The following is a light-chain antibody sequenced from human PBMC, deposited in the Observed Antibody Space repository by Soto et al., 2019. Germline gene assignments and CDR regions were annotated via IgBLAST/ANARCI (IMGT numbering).Light chain of an antibody. CDR3: QQSYTGAFT. CDR2: SAS. CDR1: QSISYY. J-gene: IGKJ3*01. V-gene: IGKV1-39*01. Sequence: DIQMTQSPSSLSASVGDTITITCRASQSISYYLNWYQQTPGKAPSFLIYSASTLQSGVPSRFSGNGSGTDFTFTITSLQPEDFATYYCQQSYTGAFTFGPGTKVDIK.